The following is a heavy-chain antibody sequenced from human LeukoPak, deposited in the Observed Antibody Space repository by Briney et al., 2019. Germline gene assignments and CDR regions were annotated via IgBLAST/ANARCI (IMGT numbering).Heavy chain of an antibody. CDR1: DSTFTNLW. J-gene: IGHJ4*02. CDR2: IRTTNEGGTT. Sequence: GGSLRLSCAASDSTFTNLWMNWIRQAPGKGLEWVGLIRTTNEGGTTDYAAPIKGRFTISRDDSRNTFHLQMNSLRTEDTAVYYCATGRGFYYEHWGQGTLVPVSS. V-gene: IGHV3-15*07. D-gene: IGHD3-16*01. CDR3: ATGRGFYYEH.